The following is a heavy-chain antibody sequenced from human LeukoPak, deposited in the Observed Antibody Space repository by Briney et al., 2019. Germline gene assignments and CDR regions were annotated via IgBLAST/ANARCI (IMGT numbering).Heavy chain of an antibody. V-gene: IGHV1-69*02. J-gene: IGHJ3*02. CDR2: IIPILGIA. D-gene: IGHD3-22*01. CDR3: ARVMNYYDSSGYYDQGAFDI. CDR1: GGTFSSYT. Sequence: ASVKVSCKASGGTFSSYTISWVRQAPGQGLEWMGRIIPILGIANYAQKFQGRVTITADKSTSTAYMELSSLRSEDTAVYYCARVMNYYDSSGYYDQGAFDIWGQGTMVTVSS.